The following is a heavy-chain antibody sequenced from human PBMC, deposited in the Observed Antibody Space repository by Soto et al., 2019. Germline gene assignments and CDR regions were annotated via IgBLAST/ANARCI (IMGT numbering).Heavy chain of an antibody. CDR2: IRSKTDGGTT. D-gene: IGHD1-26*01. CDR3: KWDLEASDP. V-gene: IGHV3-15*01. J-gene: IGHJ5*02. Sequence: GSLRLSCAASGFTFSNAWMSWVRQAPGKGLEWVGRIRSKTDGGTTDYAAPVKGRFTISRDDSKDTLYLQMNSLKTEDTAVYYCKWDLEASDPWGQGTLVTVSS. CDR1: GFTFSNAW.